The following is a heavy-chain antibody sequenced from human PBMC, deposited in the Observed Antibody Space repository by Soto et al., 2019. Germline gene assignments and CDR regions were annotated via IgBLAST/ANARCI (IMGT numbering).Heavy chain of an antibody. CDR1: GYPFTYYY. D-gene: IGHD3-10*01. Sequence: ASVXVSFKSSGYPFTYYYIHFFLQAPGQGLDWLGWINPNSGGTDYAQNLQGRVTITRDTSIMTAYLEATSMTSDETAIYYCARDLGPLGKFGKKYGLEVWGQGTTV. CDR2: INPNSGGT. J-gene: IGHJ6*01. CDR3: ARDLGPLGKFGKKYGLEV. V-gene: IGHV1-2*02.